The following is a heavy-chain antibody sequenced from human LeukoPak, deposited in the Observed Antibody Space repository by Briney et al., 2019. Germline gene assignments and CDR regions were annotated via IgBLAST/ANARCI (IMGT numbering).Heavy chain of an antibody. CDR3: ARGNILTGYCFDF. J-gene: IGHJ4*02. V-gene: IGHV4-34*04. Sequence: SETLSLTCAVYGGSITGYYWSRIRQTPGRGLGWVGEIHYTGATSHNPSLKSRATISTDTSKNQSSLRLSSVTAADTAVYYCARGNILTGYCFDFWGQGALVTVSS. D-gene: IGHD3-9*01. CDR1: GGSITGYY. CDR2: IHYTGAT.